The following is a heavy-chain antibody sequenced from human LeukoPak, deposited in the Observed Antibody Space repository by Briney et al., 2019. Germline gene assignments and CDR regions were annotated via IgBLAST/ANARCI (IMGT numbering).Heavy chain of an antibody. CDR3: AKGGGYNREYWYFDL. D-gene: IGHD5-24*01. J-gene: IGHJ2*01. V-gene: IGHV3-43*02. Sequence: GGSLRLSCAASGFTFDDYAMHWVRQAPGKGLEWVSLISGDGGSTYYADSVKGRFTISRDNSKNSLYLQMNSLRTEDTALYYCAKGGGYNREYWYFDLWGRGTLVTVSS. CDR2: ISGDGGST. CDR1: GFTFDDYA.